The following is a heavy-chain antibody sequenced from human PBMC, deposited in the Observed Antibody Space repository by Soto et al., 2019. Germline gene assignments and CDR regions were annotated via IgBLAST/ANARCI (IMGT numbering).Heavy chain of an antibody. CDR3: ARGTNRGSSGWYYS. CDR1: GYTFTGYY. Sequence: ASVKVSCKASGYTFTGYYMHWVRQAPGQGLEWMGWINPNSGGTNYAQKFQGRVTMTRDTSISTAYMELSRLRSDDTAVYYCARGTNRGSSGWYYSWGQGTQVTVSS. V-gene: IGHV1-2*02. D-gene: IGHD6-19*01. J-gene: IGHJ4*02. CDR2: INPNSGGT.